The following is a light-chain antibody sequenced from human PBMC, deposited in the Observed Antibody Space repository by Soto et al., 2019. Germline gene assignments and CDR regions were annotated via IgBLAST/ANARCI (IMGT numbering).Light chain of an antibody. CDR2: EVS. CDR1: SSDVGAYNY. CDR3: SSYTTNNAHV. V-gene: IGLV2-14*01. J-gene: IGLJ2*01. Sequence: QSALTQPASVSGSPGQSITISCTGTSSDVGAYNYVSWYQQHPGRAPKLIIYEVSDRPSGISDRFSGSKSGNTASLTISGLQAEDEADYFCSSYTTNNAHVFGGGTKLTVL.